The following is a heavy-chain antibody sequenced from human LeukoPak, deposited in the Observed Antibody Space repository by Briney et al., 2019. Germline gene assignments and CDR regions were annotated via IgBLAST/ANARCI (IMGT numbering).Heavy chain of an antibody. J-gene: IGHJ4*02. V-gene: IGHV1-46*01. CDR2: INPSSGDT. Sequence: GASVTVSCKASGYIFSHYYIHWVRQAPGQGLEWVVIINPSSGDTSYAQMFQGRVSMTRDTSTNTVYMELSSQRSEDTAVYYCARGRAVWGNYYFDLWGQGTLVTVSS. CDR3: ARGRAVWGNYYFDL. D-gene: IGHD3-16*01. CDR1: GYIFSHYY.